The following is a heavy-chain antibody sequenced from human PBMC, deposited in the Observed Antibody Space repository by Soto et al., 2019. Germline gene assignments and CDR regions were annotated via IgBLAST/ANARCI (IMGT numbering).Heavy chain of an antibody. J-gene: IGHJ4*02. Sequence: ASVKVSCKASGYTFTSYDINWVRQATGQGLEWMGWMNPNSGNTGYAQKFQGRVTMTRNTSISTAYMELSSLRSEDTAVYYCARGPYSSGWYGGDYFDYWGQGTLVTVSS. D-gene: IGHD6-19*01. CDR3: ARGPYSSGWYGGDYFDY. CDR2: MNPNSGNT. CDR1: GYTFTSYD. V-gene: IGHV1-8*01.